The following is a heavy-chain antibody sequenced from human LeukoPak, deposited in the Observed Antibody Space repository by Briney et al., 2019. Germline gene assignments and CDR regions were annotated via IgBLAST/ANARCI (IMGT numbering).Heavy chain of an antibody. CDR1: GGSIGSYY. J-gene: IGHJ4*02. CDR2: IYTSGST. CDR3: AREGAARNFDY. Sequence: SETLSLTCTVSGGSIGSYYWTWIRQPAGEGLEWIGRIYTSGSTNYNPSLKSRVTMSVDTSKSQFSLKLSSVTAADTAVYYCAREGAARNFDYWGQGILVTVSS. D-gene: IGHD6-6*01. V-gene: IGHV4-4*07.